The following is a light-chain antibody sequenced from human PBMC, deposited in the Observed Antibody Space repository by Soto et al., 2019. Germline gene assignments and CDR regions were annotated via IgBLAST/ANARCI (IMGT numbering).Light chain of an antibody. J-gene: IGLJ1*01. CDR3: NSHVGSNNYV. V-gene: IGLV2-8*01. CDR1: RSGVGRYNY. CDR2: EVT. Sequence: QAVLTHHPSAYGAPGQSVSISCVGTRSGVGRYNYVSWYQHHPGKAPKLIIYEVTKRPSGVPDRFSGSKSGNTASLTVSGLQADDEADYYCNSHVGSNNYVFGSGTKVTVL.